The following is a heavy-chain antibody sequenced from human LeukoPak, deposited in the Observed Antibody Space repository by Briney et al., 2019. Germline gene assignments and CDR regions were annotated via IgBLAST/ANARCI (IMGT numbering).Heavy chain of an antibody. CDR2: ISAYNGNT. Sequence: GASVKVSCKASGYTFTSYGINWVRQAPGQGLEWMGWISAYNGNTNYAQKLQGRVTMTTDTSTSTAYMELRSLRSDDTAVYYCARGYYDFWSGPYYFDYWGQGTLVTVSS. CDR3: ARGYYDFWSGPYYFDY. D-gene: IGHD3-3*01. V-gene: IGHV1-18*01. CDR1: GYTFTSYG. J-gene: IGHJ4*02.